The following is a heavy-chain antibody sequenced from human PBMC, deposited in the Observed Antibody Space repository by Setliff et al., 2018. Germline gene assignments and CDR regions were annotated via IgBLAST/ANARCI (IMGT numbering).Heavy chain of an antibody. J-gene: IGHJ4*01. D-gene: IGHD3-9*01. CDR3: ARERYFDWFFED. CDR1: GGSITSGSFY. CDR2: IHASGSP. V-gene: IGHV4-61*02. Sequence: SETLSLTCTVSGGSITSGSFYWSWIRQPAGKKLEWIGRIHASGSPDYNPSFKSRVTISRDTSTNQFSLKLGSVTAAATAVYYCARERYFDWFFEDWGHGTLVTVSS.